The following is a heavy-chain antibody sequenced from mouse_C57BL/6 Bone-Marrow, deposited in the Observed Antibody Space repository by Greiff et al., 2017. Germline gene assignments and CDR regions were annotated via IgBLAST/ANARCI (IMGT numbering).Heavy chain of an antibody. CDR2: IWGGGSA. Sequence: VQLQQSGPGLVAPSQSLSITCTVSGFSLTSDGVDWVRQPPGKGLEWLGVIWGGGSANYNSSLMSRLSISKDNSKSQVFLKMNCLQTDDTAMYYCAKQGYYGSSSYARDYWGQGTSVTVSS. D-gene: IGHD1-1*01. V-gene: IGHV2-9*01. CDR1: GFSLTSDG. J-gene: IGHJ4*01. CDR3: AKQGYYGSSSYARDY.